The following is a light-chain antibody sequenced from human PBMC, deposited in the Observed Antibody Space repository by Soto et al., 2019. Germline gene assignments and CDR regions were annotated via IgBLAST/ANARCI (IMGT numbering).Light chain of an antibody. J-gene: IGKJ4*01. V-gene: IGKV3-11*01. CDR1: QSVSSY. CDR2: DAS. CDR3: QQRSNWPPKLT. Sequence: EIVLTPSPATLSLSPGERATLSCRASQSVSSYLAWYQQKPGQAPRLLIYDASNRATGIPARFSGSGSGTDFTLTISSLEPEDFAVYYCQQRSNWPPKLTFGGGTKVEIK.